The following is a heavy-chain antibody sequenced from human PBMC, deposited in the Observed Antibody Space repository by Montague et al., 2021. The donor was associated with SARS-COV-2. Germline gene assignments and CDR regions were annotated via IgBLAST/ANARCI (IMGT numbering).Heavy chain of an antibody. CDR3: ARVVGAYYGMDV. Sequence: SLRLSCAASGFTFSSYAMHWVRQAPGKGLEWVAVISYDGSNKYYADSVKGRFTISRDNSKNTLYLQMNSPRAEDTAVYYCARVVGAYYGMDVWGQGTTVTVSS. J-gene: IGHJ6*02. CDR2: ISYDGSNK. CDR1: GFTFSSYA. V-gene: IGHV3-30-3*01. D-gene: IGHD1-26*01.